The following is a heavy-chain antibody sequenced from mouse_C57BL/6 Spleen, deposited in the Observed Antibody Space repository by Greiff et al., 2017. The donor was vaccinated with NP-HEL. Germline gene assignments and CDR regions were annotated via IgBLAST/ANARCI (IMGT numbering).Heavy chain of an antibody. CDR3: ARNDGYYEFAY. J-gene: IGHJ3*01. V-gene: IGHV1-50*01. D-gene: IGHD2-3*01. CDR1: GYTFTSYW. CDR2: IDPSDSYT. Sequence: VQLQQPGAELVKPGASVKLSCKASGYTFTSYWMQWVKQRPGQGLEWIGEIDPSDSYTNYNQKFKGKATLTVDTSSSTAYMQLSSLTSEDSAVYYCARNDGYYEFAYWGQGTLVTVSA.